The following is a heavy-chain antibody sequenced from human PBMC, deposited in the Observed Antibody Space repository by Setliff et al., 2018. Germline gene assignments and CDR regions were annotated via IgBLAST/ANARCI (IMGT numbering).Heavy chain of an antibody. V-gene: IGHV3-23*01. CDR3: AKRGHYSSSDGLSFDF. CDR2: VYNGNDET. D-gene: IGHD6-6*01. CDR1: GFTFSAYG. Sequence: GGSLRLSCVASGFTFSAYGMCWVRQAPGKGLEWVSSVYNGNDETKYADSVKGRFTISRDRSKNTVYLQMNRLRAEDTAVYYCAKRGHYSSSDGLSFDFWGQGTQVTVSS. J-gene: IGHJ4*02.